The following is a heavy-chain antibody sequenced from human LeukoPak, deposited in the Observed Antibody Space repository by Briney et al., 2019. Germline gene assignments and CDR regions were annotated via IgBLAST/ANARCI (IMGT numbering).Heavy chain of an antibody. J-gene: IGHJ4*02. CDR2: IYHSGST. CDR3: ARPPTAATIDY. CDR1: GYSISSGYY. V-gene: IGHV4-38-2*01. D-gene: IGHD2-15*01. Sequence: KPSETLSLTCAVSGYSISSGYYWGWIQQPPGKGLEWIGSIYHSGSTYYNPSLKSRVTISVDTSKNQFSLKLSSVTAADTAVYYCARPPTAATIDYWGQGTLVTVSS.